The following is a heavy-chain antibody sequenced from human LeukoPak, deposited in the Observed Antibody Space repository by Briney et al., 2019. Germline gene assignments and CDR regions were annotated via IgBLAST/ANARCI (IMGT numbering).Heavy chain of an antibody. V-gene: IGHV4-59*01. CDR2: IYCTGST. J-gene: IGHJ4*02. CDR1: GFTFSSYS. D-gene: IGHD7-27*01. CDR3: ASRKLGNDY. Sequence: GSLRLSCAASGFTFSSYSMNWVRQAPGKGLEWIGYIYCTGSTSYNPSLRSRVTMSADTSKNQFSLKLSSVTAADTAVYYCASRKLGNDYWGQGTLVTVSS.